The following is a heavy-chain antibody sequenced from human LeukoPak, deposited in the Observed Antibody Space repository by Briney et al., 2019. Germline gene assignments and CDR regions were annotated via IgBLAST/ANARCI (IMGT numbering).Heavy chain of an antibody. D-gene: IGHD6-25*01. CDR3: ARGRSMSSGGLAY. V-gene: IGHV4-61*02. J-gene: IGHJ4*02. CDR1: GGSISSGSYY. Sequence: SETLSLTCTVSGGSISSGSYYWSWIRQPAGKGLEWIGRIYTSGSTNYNPSLQSRVTISVDTSKNQFSLKLNSVTATDTAVYYCARGRSMSSGGLAYWGQGTLVTVSS. CDR2: IYTSGST.